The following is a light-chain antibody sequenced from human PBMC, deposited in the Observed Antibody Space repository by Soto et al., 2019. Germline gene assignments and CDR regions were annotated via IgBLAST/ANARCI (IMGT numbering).Light chain of an antibody. Sequence: DIQRTQSPSSLSASVGDRVTITCRASQSISSYLNWYQQKPGKAPKLLIYAASSLQSGVPSRFSGSGSGTDFTLTISSLQPEHSATYHWKQSYSTPLTFGGGTKVEIK. CDR3: KQSYSTPLT. J-gene: IGKJ4*01. V-gene: IGKV1-39*01. CDR1: QSISSY. CDR2: AAS.